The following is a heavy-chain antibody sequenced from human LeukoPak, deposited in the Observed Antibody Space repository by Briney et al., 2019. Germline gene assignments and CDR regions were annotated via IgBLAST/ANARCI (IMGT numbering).Heavy chain of an antibody. D-gene: IGHD1-26*01. J-gene: IGHJ5*02. CDR3: ARLRLSGGSFSVGWFDP. CDR1: DEVITSNNL. V-gene: IGHV4-4*02. Sequence: SGTLSLTCTVSDEVITSNNLWSWVRQSPGKGLEWIGEIFHSGTTRYKASLESRVTMLLDKSENQFSLRLNSVTAADTAVYFCARLRLSGGSFSVGWFDPWGQGIQVTVSS. CDR2: IFHSGTT.